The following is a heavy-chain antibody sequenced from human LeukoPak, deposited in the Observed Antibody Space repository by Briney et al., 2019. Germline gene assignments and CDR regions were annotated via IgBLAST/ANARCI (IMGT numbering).Heavy chain of an antibody. CDR1: GDSFSAYY. CDR2: IYYTGST. V-gene: IGHV4-59*12. D-gene: IGHD5-12*01. CDR3: ARVEDSGYDYRGRFDP. Sequence: PSETLSLTCAVYGDSFSAYYWSWIRQPPGKGLEWIGYIYYTGSTNYNPSLKSRVTISVDTSKNQFSLKLSSVTAADTAVYYCARVEDSGYDYRGRFDPWGQGTLVTVSS. J-gene: IGHJ5*02.